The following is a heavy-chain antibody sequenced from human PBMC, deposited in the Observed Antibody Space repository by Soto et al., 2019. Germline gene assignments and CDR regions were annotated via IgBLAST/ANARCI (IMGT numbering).Heavy chain of an antibody. J-gene: IGHJ4*02. CDR2: ISTNGGIT. CDR3: VKGEYYYDSSGYYPFDY. V-gene: IGHV3-64D*06. Sequence: PGGSLRLSCSASGFTFSSYAMHWVRQAPGKGLEYVSSISTNGGITHYADSVKGRFTISRDNSKNTQYLQMSSLRADDTAVYYCVKGEYYYDSSGYYPFDYWGQGT. D-gene: IGHD3-22*01. CDR1: GFTFSSYA.